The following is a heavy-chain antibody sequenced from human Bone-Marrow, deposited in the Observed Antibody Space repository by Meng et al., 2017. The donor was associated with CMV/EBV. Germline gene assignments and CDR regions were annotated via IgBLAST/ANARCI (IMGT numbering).Heavy chain of an antibody. CDR2: IYPGDSDT. CDR3: ARLLCSGGSCYGMGWFDP. CDR1: GYSFTSYW. D-gene: IGHD2-15*01. Sequence: GGSLRLSCKGSGYSFTSYWIGWVRQMPGKGLEWMGIIYPGDSDTRYSPSFQGQVTISADKSISTAYLQWSSRKASDTAMYYCARLLCSGGSCYGMGWFDPWGQGTLVTVSS. J-gene: IGHJ5*02. V-gene: IGHV5-51*01.